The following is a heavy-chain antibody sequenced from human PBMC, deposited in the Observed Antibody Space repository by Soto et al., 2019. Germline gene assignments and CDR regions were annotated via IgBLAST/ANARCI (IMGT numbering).Heavy chain of an antibody. CDR3: TRKRFGMDV. V-gene: IGHV3-7*03. Sequence: LRLSCAVSGFTFSSSWMSWVRQAPGKGLEWVANIKEDGSEKGYVDPVKGRFTITRDNAKNSLYLQMNNLRAEDTAVYFCTRKRFGMDVWGQGTTVTVSS. J-gene: IGHJ6*02. CDR1: GFTFSSSW. CDR2: IKEDGSEK.